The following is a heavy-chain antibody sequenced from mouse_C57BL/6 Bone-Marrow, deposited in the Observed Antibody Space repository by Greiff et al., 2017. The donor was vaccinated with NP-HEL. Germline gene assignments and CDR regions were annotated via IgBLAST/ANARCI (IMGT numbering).Heavy chain of an antibody. D-gene: IGHD1-1*01. J-gene: IGHJ4*01. V-gene: IGHV14-4*01. CDR2: IDPENGDT. CDR3: TTGGSSPYAMDY. CDR1: GFNITDDY. Sequence: LVESGAELVRPGASVKLSCTVSGFNITDDYMHWVKQRPEQGLEWIGWIDPENGDTEYASKFQGKATITADTSSNTAYLQLSSLTSEDTAVYYCTTGGSSPYAMDYWGQGTSVTVSS.